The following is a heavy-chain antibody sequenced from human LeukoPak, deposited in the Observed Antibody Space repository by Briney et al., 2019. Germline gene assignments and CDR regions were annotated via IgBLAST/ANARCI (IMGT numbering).Heavy chain of an antibody. CDR2: IYYSGST. CDR1: GGSISSSSYY. J-gene: IGHJ6*03. CDR3: ARGRTAMVRDYYYYYMDV. V-gene: IGHV4-39*07. Sequence: SETLSLTCTVSGGSISSSSYYWGWIRQPPGKGLEWIGSIYYSGSTNYNPSLKSRVTISVDTSKNQFSLKLSSVTAADTAVYYCARGRTAMVRDYYYYYMDVWGKGTTVTVSS. D-gene: IGHD5-18*01.